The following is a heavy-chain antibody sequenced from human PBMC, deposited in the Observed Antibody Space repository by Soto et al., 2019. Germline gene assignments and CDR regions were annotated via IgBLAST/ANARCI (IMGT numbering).Heavy chain of an antibody. D-gene: IGHD2-21*02. CDR2: IYYSGRT. J-gene: IGHJ4*02. Sequence: SETLSLTCIVSGESISSSSYYWGWTRQPPGKGLEWIGSIYYSGRTYYNPSFKSRVTISIDTSRNQFSLKLSSVTATDTAVYYCARQRTTVVTQAYFDHWGQGALVTVSS. CDR3: ARQRTTVVTQAYFDH. V-gene: IGHV4-39*01. CDR1: GESISSSSYY.